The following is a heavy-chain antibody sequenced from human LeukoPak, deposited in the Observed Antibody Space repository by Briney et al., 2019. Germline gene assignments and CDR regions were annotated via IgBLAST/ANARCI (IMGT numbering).Heavy chain of an antibody. V-gene: IGHV5-51*01. CDR3: ARHELRGYCSGGSCSLPYDY. CDR2: IYPGDSDT. CDR1: GYSFTSYW. Sequence: GESLKISCKGSGYSFTSYWIGWVRQMPGKGLEWMGIIYPGDSDTRYSPSFQGQVTISADKSISTAYLQWSSLKASDTAKYYCARHELRGYCSGGSCSLPYDYWAQGTLVTVSS. J-gene: IGHJ4*02. D-gene: IGHD2-15*01.